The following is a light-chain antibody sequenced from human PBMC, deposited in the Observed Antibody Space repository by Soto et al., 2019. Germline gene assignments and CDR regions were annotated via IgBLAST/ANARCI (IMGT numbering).Light chain of an antibody. CDR2: EGT. CDR3: CAYVGAPSYV. V-gene: IGLV2-23*01. CDR1: NNL. J-gene: IGLJ1*01. Sequence: QSVLTQPASVSGSPGQSITISCTGTNNLVSWDQQHPGKAPKVVVYEGTKRPSGVSNRFSGSNSGGTASLTISGLQAKDEASYFCCAYVGAPSYVFGPWTKLTV.